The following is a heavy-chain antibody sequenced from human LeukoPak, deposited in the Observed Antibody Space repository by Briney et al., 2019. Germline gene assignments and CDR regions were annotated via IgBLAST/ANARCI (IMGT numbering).Heavy chain of an antibody. D-gene: IGHD1-1*01. J-gene: IGHJ4*02. V-gene: IGHV3-74*01. Sequence: GGSLRLSCAASGFTFNTYWMYWVRQAPGKGLVWVSHINSDGSIVNYGDSVKGRLTISRDNAKNTLYLQMNSLRADDTALYFCSRGRNWDDGDYWGQGTLVTVSS. CDR1: GFTFNTYW. CDR3: SRGRNWDDGDY. CDR2: INSDGSIV.